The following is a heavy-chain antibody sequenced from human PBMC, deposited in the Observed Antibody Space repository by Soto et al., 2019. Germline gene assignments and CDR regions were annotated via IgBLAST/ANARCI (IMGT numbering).Heavy chain of an antibody. J-gene: IGHJ4*02. V-gene: IGHV1-3*01. CDR3: AREERYCSSTSCSIAFVY. CDR1: RYTFTSYA. D-gene: IGHD2-2*01. Sequence: ASVKVSCKASRYTFTSYAMHWVRQAPGQRLEWMGWINAGNGNTKYSQKFQGRVTITRDTSASTAYMELSSLRSEDTAVYYCAREERYCSSTSCSIAFVYWGQGTLVTVSS. CDR2: INAGNGNT.